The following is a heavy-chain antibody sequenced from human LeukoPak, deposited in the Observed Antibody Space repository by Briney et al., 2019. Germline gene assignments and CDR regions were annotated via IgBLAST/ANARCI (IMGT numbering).Heavy chain of an antibody. V-gene: IGHV3-74*01. CDR1: GFTFSSYW. D-gene: IGHD4-23*01. J-gene: IGHJ4*02. CDR3: VRGNDYGGPHY. CDR2: IDRDGSRI. Sequence: GGSLRLSCAVSGFTFSSYWMHWVRQAPGKGLVWVSRIDRDGSRINYADSVKGRFTISRDNGKNTLFLQMNSLRAEDAAVYYCVRGNDYGGPHYWDKGTLVTVSS.